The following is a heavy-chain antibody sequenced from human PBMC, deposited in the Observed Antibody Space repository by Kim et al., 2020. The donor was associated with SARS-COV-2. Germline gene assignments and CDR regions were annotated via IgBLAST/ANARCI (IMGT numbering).Heavy chain of an antibody. V-gene: IGHV3-74*01. J-gene: IGHJ4*02. CDR2: T. Sequence: TNDADSVKGRSTIPRDNSKNTLYLQMNSLTAEDTAVYYCARGAGGNYWIDFWGQGTLVTVSS. D-gene: IGHD1-26*01. CDR3: ARGAGGNYWIDF.